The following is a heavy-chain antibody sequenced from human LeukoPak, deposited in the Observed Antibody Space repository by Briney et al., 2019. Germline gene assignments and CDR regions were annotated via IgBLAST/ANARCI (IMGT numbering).Heavy chain of an antibody. J-gene: IGHJ4*02. CDR2: IWYDGSNK. Sequence: GGSLRLSCAASGFTFSSYGMRWVRQAPGKGLEWVAVIWYDGSNKYYADSVKGRFTISRDNSKNTLYLQMNSLRAEDTAVYYCASEYYDSSGYYSQSNDYWGQGTLVTVSS. V-gene: IGHV3-33*01. CDR3: ASEYYDSSGYYSQSNDY. D-gene: IGHD3-22*01. CDR1: GFTFSSYG.